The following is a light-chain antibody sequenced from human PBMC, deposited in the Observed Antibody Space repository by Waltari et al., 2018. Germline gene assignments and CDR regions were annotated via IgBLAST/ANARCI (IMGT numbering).Light chain of an antibody. CDR2: KAS. J-gene: IGKJ1*01. V-gene: IGKV1-5*03. CDR1: ETISSW. Sequence: DIQMTVSPSTLCASVGDRVTITCRASETISSWLAWYQQRPGKAPNLLIYKASRLGSGVPSRFSGSGSGTEFTLTISSLQPEDFATYYCQQFNTYPWTFGQGTKVDI. CDR3: QQFNTYPWT.